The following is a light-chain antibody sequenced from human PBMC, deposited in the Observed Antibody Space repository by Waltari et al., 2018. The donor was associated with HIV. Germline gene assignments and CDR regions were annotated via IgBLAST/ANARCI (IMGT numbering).Light chain of an antibody. CDR3: QQSYSTPRG. CDR1: PSISSY. J-gene: IGKJ1*01. V-gene: IGKV1-39*01. CDR2: AAS. Sequence: DIQMTQSPSSLSASVGDRVTITCRASPSISSYLNWYQQKPGKAPKLLIYAASSLQSGVPSRFSGSGSGTDFTLTISSLQPEDFATYYCQQSYSTPRGFGQGTKVEIK.